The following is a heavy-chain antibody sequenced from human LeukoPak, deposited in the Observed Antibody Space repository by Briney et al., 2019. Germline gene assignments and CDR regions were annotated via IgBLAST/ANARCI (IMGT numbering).Heavy chain of an antibody. CDR2: VNPDGSST. CDR1: GFTFSSYW. V-gene: IGHV3-74*01. CDR3: ARGFLGGCSGGNCYSGH. D-gene: IGHD2-21*02. Sequence: PGGSLRLSCAASGFTFSSYWMHWVRQAPGKGLVWVSRVNPDGSSTAYADSVKGRFTISRDNAKNTLYLQMNSLRTEDTAVYFCARGFLGGCSGGNCYSGHWGQGILVTVSS. J-gene: IGHJ4*02.